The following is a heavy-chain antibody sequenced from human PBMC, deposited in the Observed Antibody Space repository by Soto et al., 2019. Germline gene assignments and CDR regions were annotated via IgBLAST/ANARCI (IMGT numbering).Heavy chain of an antibody. CDR2: IDPSDSYT. V-gene: IGHV5-10-1*03. J-gene: IGHJ6*02. Sequence: EVQLVQSGAEVKKPGESLRISCKGSGYSFSSYWISWVRQMPGKGLEWMGRIDPSDSYTNYSPSFQGHVTFSADKSINTAYLQWSSLKASDTAMYYCARLRYYGSGSYYYFYGMDVWGQGTTVTVSS. CDR3: ARLRYYGSGSYYYFYGMDV. CDR1: GYSFSSYW. D-gene: IGHD3-10*01.